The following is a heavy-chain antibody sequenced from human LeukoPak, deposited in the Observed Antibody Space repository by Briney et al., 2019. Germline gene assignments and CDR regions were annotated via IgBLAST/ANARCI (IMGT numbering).Heavy chain of an antibody. CDR1: GFTFSSYG. CDR3: ARTPWGYGDY. Sequence: GRSLRLSCAASGFTFSSYGMHWVRQAPGKGLEWVSYISSSSSTIYYADSVKGRFTISRDNAKNSLYLQMNSLRAEDTAVYYCARTPWGYGDYWGQGTLVTVSS. D-gene: IGHD7-27*01. V-gene: IGHV3-48*04. J-gene: IGHJ4*02. CDR2: ISSSSSTI.